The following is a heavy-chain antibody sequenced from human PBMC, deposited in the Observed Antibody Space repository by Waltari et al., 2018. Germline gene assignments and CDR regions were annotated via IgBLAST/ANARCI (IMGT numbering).Heavy chain of an antibody. CDR3: ARGRNYDSTLGRNDSSHSGLDV. Sequence: QVLLQQWGAGLLKPSETLSLTCAISGGSLGDSIWTWIRQPPGKGLEWLGQVSHGGTARSNPSVKSRVTLSLDTSQRHFSLRLQSVTAADTAVYYCARGRNYDSTLGRNDSSHSGLDVWGQGSAVTVSS. V-gene: IGHV4-34*02. D-gene: IGHD3-3*01. J-gene: IGHJ6*01. CDR1: GGSLGDSI. CDR2: VSHGGTA.